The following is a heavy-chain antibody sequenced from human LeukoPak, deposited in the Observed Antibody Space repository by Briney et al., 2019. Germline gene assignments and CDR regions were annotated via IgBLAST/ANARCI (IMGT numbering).Heavy chain of an antibody. CDR1: GYTFTSYW. Sequence: GESLKISCKGSGYTFTSYWIGWVRQMPGKGLEWMGIIYPGDSESKYNPSLQGQVTISAEKPISTAYLQWSSLKPSDTAIYYCARIEGSTFDYWGQGTLVTVSS. CDR3: ARIEGSTFDY. CDR2: IYPGDSES. J-gene: IGHJ4*02. V-gene: IGHV5-51*01.